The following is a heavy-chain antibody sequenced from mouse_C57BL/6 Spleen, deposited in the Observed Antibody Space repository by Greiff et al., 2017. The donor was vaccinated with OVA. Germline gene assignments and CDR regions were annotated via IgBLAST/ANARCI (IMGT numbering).Heavy chain of an antibody. D-gene: IGHD1-1*01. CDR2: IHPNSGST. J-gene: IGHJ4*01. CDR1: GYTFTSYW. Sequence: QVQLQQSGAELVKPGASVKLSCKASGYTFTSYWMHWVKQRPGQGLEWIGMIHPNSGSTNYNEKFKSKATLTVDKSSSTAYMQLSILTSEDSAVYYCARCVVGHDYYAMDYWGQGTSVTVSS. CDR3: ARCVVGHDYYAMDY. V-gene: IGHV1-64*01.